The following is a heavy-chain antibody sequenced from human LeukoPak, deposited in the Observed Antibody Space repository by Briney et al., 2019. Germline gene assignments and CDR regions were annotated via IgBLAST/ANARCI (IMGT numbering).Heavy chain of an antibody. Sequence: GASVKVSCKASGGTFSSYTISWVRQAPGQGLEWMGRIIPILGIANYAQKFQGRVTITAGESTSTAYMELSSLRSEDTAVYYCASSRLTWEYGSGSYGFDYWGQGTLVTVSS. D-gene: IGHD3-10*01. CDR1: GGTFSSYT. CDR2: IIPILGIA. J-gene: IGHJ4*02. V-gene: IGHV1-69*02. CDR3: ASSRLTWEYGSGSYGFDY.